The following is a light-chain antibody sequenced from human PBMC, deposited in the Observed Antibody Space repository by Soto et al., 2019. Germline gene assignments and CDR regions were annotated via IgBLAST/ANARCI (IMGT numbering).Light chain of an antibody. CDR2: AAS. CDR1: QGVSSY. J-gene: IGKJ1*01. V-gene: IGKV3-11*01. Sequence: EIVLTQSPATLSLSPGERATLSCRASQGVSSYLAWYQQTPGQAPRLLIYAASNRATGIPARFSGSGSGTDFPLTISRLEPEDFAVYYCQQCGSSGTFGQGTKVDIK. CDR3: QQCGSSGT.